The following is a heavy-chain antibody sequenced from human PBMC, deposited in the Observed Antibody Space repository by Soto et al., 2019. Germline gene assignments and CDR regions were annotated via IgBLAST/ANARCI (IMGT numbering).Heavy chain of an antibody. CDR3: ARENNWFDP. CDR1: GGSISSGGYS. V-gene: IGHV4-30-2*01. CDR2: IYHSGST. J-gene: IGHJ5*02. Sequence: TSETLSLTCAVSGGSISSGGYSWSWIRQPPGKGLEWIGYIYHSGSTYYNPSLKSRVTISVDRSKNQFSLKLSSVTAADTAVYYCARENNWFDPWGQGTLVTVSS.